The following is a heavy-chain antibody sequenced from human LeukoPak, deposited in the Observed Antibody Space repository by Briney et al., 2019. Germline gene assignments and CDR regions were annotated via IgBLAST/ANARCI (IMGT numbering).Heavy chain of an antibody. CDR1: GFTFSSYS. CDR3: AKDSSPYYYDSSGPDY. V-gene: IGHV3-48*04. D-gene: IGHD3-22*01. Sequence: GGSLRLSCAASGFTFSSYSMNWVRQAPGKGLEWVSYISSSSSTIYYADSVKGRFTISRDNAKNSLYLQMNSLRAEDTALYYCAKDSSPYYYDSSGPDYWGQGTLVTVSS. CDR2: ISSSSSTI. J-gene: IGHJ4*02.